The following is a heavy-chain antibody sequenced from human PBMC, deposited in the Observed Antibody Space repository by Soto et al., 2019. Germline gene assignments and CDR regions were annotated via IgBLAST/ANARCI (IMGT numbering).Heavy chain of an antibody. V-gene: IGHV3-33*01. CDR3: ARDADTSGYFAYFDQ. D-gene: IGHD3-22*01. CDR2: IWYDASKK. CDR1: GFTFSHYG. Sequence: QVQLVESGGGVVQPGRSLRLSCATSGFTFSHYGMNWVRQAPGKGLEWVAGIWYDASKKYYQDSVKGRFTVSRDSSKNTLYLQLNSLTAEDTGLYYCARDADTSGYFAYFDQWGQGTLVSVSS. J-gene: IGHJ4*02.